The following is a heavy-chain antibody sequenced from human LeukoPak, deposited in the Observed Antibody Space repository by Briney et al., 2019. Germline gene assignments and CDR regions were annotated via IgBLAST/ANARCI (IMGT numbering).Heavy chain of an antibody. Sequence: PSETLSLTCTVSGGSISSSSYYWSWIRQPPGKGLEWIGYIYYSGSTNYNPSLKSRVTISVDTSKNQFSLKLSSVTAADTAVYYCARDPVAANHWYFDLWGRGTLVTVSS. CDR1: GGSISSSSYY. J-gene: IGHJ2*01. D-gene: IGHD2-15*01. CDR3: ARDPVAANHWYFDL. V-gene: IGHV4-61*01. CDR2: IYYSGST.